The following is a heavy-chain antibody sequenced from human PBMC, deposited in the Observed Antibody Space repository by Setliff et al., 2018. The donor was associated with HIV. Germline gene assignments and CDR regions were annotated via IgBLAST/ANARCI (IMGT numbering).Heavy chain of an antibody. V-gene: IGHV4-38-2*01. CDR1: GYSISSNFL. J-gene: IGHJ5*02. CDR3: ARHDCGGNCDINWFDP. D-gene: IGHD2-21*02. Sequence: KPSETLSLTCAVSGYSISSNFLWGWVRQPPGQGLEWIGSIHHAGSTYYNPSLKSRVRISLDTSKNQFSLKLSSVTAADTAVYYRARHDCGGNCDINWFDPWGQGTLVTVSS. CDR2: IHHAGST.